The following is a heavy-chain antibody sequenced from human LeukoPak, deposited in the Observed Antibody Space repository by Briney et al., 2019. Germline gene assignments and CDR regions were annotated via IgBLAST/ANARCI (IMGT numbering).Heavy chain of an antibody. CDR1: GGSISSSSYY. Sequence: PSETLSLTCTVSGGSISSSSYYWGWIRQPPGKGLEWIGGIYYSGSTYYNPSLKSRVTISVDTSKNQFSLKLSSVTAADTAVYYCASHRVGATAFYYFDYWGQGTLVTVSS. J-gene: IGHJ4*02. V-gene: IGHV4-39*01. CDR3: ASHRVGATAFYYFDY. D-gene: IGHD1-26*01. CDR2: IYYSGST.